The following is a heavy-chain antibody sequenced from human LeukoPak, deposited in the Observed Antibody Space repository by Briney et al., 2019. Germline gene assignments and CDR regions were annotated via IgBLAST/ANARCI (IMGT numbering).Heavy chain of an antibody. J-gene: IGHJ4*02. V-gene: IGHV1-69*13. D-gene: IGHD3-22*01. CDR1: GGTFSSYA. CDR2: IIPIFGTA. CDR3: ARVGGSYHDCSGYWD. Sequence: SVKVSCKASGGTFSSYAISWVRQAPGQGLEWMGGIIPIFGTANYAQKFQGRVTITADESTSTAYMELSSLRSEDTAVYYCARVGGSYHDCSGYWDWGQGTLVTVSS.